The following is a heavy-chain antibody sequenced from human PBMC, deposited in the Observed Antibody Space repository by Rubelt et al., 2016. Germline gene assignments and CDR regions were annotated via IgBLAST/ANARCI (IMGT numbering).Heavy chain of an antibody. V-gene: IGHV3-21*04. CDR2: TSGSGAHI. CDR3: ARVSRFANYYYGMDV. J-gene: IGHJ6*02. Sequence: GLEWVSTTSGSGAHIYYADSVKGRFTISRDNSNNFLYLQMNSLRAEDTAVYYCARVSRFANYYYGMDVWGQGTTVTVSS. D-gene: IGHD2-21*01.